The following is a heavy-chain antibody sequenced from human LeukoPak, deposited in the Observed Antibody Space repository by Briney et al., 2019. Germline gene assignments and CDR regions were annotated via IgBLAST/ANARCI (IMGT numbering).Heavy chain of an antibody. CDR2: IGGRGGST. D-gene: IGHD3-16*01. Sequence: PGGSLRLSCAASGFPFSSFTMTWVRQAPGKGLEWVSAIGGRGGSTYYADFLEGRFTIARDNSKDMVYLQMNSLKVEDTAIYYCGKEGGAWGQGTKVTVSS. V-gene: IGHV3-23*01. CDR3: GKEGGA. J-gene: IGHJ5*02. CDR1: GFPFSSFT.